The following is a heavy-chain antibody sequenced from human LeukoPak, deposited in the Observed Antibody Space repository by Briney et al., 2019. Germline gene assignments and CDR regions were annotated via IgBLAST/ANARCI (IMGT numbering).Heavy chain of an antibody. Sequence: SETLSLTCALYGESFSGYFWSWIRQPAGKGLEWIGRIYTSGSTNYNPSLKSRVTMSVDTSKNQFSLKLSSVTAADTAVYYCAAGYSSSWFHAFDIWGQGTMVTVSS. J-gene: IGHJ3*02. CDR3: AAGYSSSWFHAFDI. CDR2: IYTSGST. D-gene: IGHD6-13*01. V-gene: IGHV4-59*10. CDR1: GESFSGYF.